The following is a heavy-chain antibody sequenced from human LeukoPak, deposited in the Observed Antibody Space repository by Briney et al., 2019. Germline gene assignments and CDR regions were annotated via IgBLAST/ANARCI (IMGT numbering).Heavy chain of an antibody. CDR2: MNPNSGNT. J-gene: IGHJ4*02. CDR1: GYTFASYD. CDR3: ARVVAPGPTLRFFDY. Sequence: GASVKVSCKASGYTFASYDINWVRQATGRGLEWVGWMNPNSGNTGYAQKFQGRVTITRNTSISTAYMELSSLRSEDTAVYYCARVVAPGPTLRFFDYWGQGTLVTVSS. V-gene: IGHV1-8*03.